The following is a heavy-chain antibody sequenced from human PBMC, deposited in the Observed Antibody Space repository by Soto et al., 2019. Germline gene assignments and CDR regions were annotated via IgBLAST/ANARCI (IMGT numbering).Heavy chain of an antibody. J-gene: IGHJ4*02. D-gene: IGHD2-15*01. CDR3: AKGGPLPFDY. CDR1: GFTFSSYA. V-gene: IGHV3-23*01. CDR2: ISRSGDGT. Sequence: GWPGGSLRLSCAASGFTFSSYAMSWVRQAPEKGLERVSSISRSGDGTYYADSVKGRFTISRDNSRSTVYLQMNSLRVEDTAVYYCAKGGPLPFDYWGQGVLVTVSS.